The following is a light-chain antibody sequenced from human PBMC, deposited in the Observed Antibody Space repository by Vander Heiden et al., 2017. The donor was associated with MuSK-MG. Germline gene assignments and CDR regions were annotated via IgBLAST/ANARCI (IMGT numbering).Light chain of an antibody. CDR2: WAS. CDR3: QQYYSLPAT. V-gene: IGKV4-1*01. J-gene: IGKJ2*01. Sequence: DIIMTQSPDSLLVSLGERATVTSKSSQDVLYNSHNKNYLSWYQQKAGQPPKLLIRWASIRESGVPERFSGSGSGTDFTLTISSLQAEDVAVYYCQQYYSLPATFGQGTKVEIK. CDR1: QDVLYNSHNKNY.